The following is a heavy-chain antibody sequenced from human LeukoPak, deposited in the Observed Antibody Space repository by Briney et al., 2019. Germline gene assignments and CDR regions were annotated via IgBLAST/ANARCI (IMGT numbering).Heavy chain of an antibody. Sequence: GASVKVSCKASGGTFSSYAISWVRQAPGQGLEWMGGIIPIFGTANYAQKFQGRVTITADESTSTAYMELRSLRSDDTAVYYCARDGVLDSSGYYGFDYYYGMDVWGQGTTVTVSS. CDR2: IIPIFGTA. D-gene: IGHD3-22*01. CDR3: ARDGVLDSSGYYGFDYYYGMDV. V-gene: IGHV1-69*13. J-gene: IGHJ6*02. CDR1: GGTFSSYA.